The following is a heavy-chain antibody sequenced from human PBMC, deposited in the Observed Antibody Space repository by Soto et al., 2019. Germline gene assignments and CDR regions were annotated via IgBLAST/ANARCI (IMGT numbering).Heavy chain of an antibody. CDR2: IYHSGST. J-gene: IGHJ4*02. V-gene: IGHV4-30-2*01. Sequence: PSETLSLTCAVSVGSISSGGYSWRWIRQPPGKGLEWIGYIYHSGSTYYNPSLKSRVTISVDRSKNQFSLKLSSVTAADTAVYYCARIIEAQEFFDYWGQGTMVTVSS. CDR1: VGSISSGGYS. CDR3: ARIIEAQEFFDY. D-gene: IGHD6-6*01.